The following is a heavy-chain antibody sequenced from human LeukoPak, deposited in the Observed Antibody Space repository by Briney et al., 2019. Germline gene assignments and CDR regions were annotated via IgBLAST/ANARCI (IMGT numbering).Heavy chain of an antibody. CDR1: GGSISSSSYY. CDR2: IYYSGST. D-gene: IGHD4-17*01. CDR3: ASPVPTTVTTYDI. Sequence: SETLSLTCTVSGGSISSSSYYWGWIRQPPGKGLEWIGSIYYSGSTYYNPSLKSRVTISVDTSKNQFSLKLSSVTAVDTAVYYCASPVPTTVTTYDIWGQGTMVTVSS. J-gene: IGHJ3*02. V-gene: IGHV4-39*01.